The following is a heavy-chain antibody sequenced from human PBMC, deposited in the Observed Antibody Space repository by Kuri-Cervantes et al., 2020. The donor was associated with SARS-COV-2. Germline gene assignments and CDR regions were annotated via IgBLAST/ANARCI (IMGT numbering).Heavy chain of an antibody. CDR2: ISSSSSYI. J-gene: IGHJ5*02. CDR3: ARWVVAATNWFDP. V-gene: IGHV3-21*01. Sequence: GGSLRLSCAASGFTFSSYSMNWVRQAPGKGLEWVSSISSSSSYIYYADSVKGRFTISRDNAKNSLYLQMNSLRAEDTAVYYRARWVVAATNWFDPWGQGTLVTVS. CDR1: GFTFSSYS. D-gene: IGHD2-15*01.